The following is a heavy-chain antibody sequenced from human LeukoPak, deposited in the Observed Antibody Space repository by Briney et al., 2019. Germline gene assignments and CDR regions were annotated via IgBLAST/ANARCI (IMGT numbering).Heavy chain of an antibody. J-gene: IGHJ4*02. D-gene: IGHD3-10*01. CDR1: GFIFSNYG. V-gene: IGHV3-30*03. Sequence: GRSLRLSCAASGFIFSNYGMHWVRQAPGKGLEWVAVISYDGSVKYYADSVKGRFTISRDNSKNTLYLQMNSLRTEDTAVFYCASLRGGNCFDYWGQGTLVSVSS. CDR3: ASLRGGNCFDY. CDR2: ISYDGSVK.